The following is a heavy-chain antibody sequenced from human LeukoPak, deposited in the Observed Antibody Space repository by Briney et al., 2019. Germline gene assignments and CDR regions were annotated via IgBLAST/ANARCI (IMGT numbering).Heavy chain of an antibody. CDR3: ARDILTGSDAFDI. J-gene: IGHJ3*02. V-gene: IGHV4-39*01. Sequence: SETLSLTCTVSGGSISSSSYYWGWIRQPPGKGLEWIGSIYYSGSTYYNPSLKSRVTTSVDTSKNQFSLKLSSVTAADTAVYYCARDILTGSDAFDIWGQGTMVTVSS. CDR1: GGSISSSSYY. D-gene: IGHD3-9*01. CDR2: IYYSGST.